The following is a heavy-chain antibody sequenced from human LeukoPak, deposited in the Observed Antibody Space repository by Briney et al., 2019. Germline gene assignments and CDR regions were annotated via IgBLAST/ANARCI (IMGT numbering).Heavy chain of an antibody. CDR3: ATLFKGGKEDY. Sequence: GGSLRLSCAASGFTFSSYVMYWARQSPGKGLEWVALISYGGDYKYYADSVKGRFTMSRDNSKNTLYLQMNSLRVEDTAVYYCATLFKGGKEDYWGQGTLVTVSS. D-gene: IGHD4-23*01. J-gene: IGHJ4*02. CDR1: GFTFSSYV. CDR2: ISYGGDYK. V-gene: IGHV3-30*07.